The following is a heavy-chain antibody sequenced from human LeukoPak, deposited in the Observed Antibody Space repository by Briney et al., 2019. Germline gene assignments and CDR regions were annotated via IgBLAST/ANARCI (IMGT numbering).Heavy chain of an antibody. J-gene: IGHJ6*04. CDR3: ASRVVVPAANMDV. V-gene: IGHV3-33*01. Sequence: GRSLRLSCAASGFTFSSYGMHWVRQAPGKGLEWVAVIWYDGSNKYYADSVKGRLTISRDNSKNTLYLQMNSLRAEDTAVYYCASRVVVPAANMDVWGKGTTVTVSS. CDR1: GFTFSSYG. D-gene: IGHD2-2*01. CDR2: IWYDGSNK.